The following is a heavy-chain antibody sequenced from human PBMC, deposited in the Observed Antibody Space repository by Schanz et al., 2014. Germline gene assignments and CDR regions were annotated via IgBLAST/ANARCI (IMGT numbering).Heavy chain of an antibody. CDR3: AKSGPDGWGNYQFDY. J-gene: IGHJ4*02. D-gene: IGHD3-10*01. CDR2: VSSYDTTV. CDR1: GFTFTNAW. Sequence: EVHLVESGGGLVKPGGSLRLSCAASGFTFTNAWMSWVRQAPGKGLEWISYVSSYDTTVSYADSVKGRFTISRDNSKNILYLQMNSLRAEDTAVYYCAKSGPDGWGNYQFDYWGQGTLVTVSS. V-gene: IGHV3-48*01.